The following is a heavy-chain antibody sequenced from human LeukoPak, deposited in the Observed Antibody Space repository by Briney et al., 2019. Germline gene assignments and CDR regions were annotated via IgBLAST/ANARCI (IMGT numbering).Heavy chain of an antibody. J-gene: IGHJ6*04. D-gene: IGHD2-15*01. CDR2: VYYSGST. CDR1: GGSVSSGSYY. Sequence: SETLSLTCTVSGGSVSSGSYYWSWIRQPPGKGLEWIGYVYYSGSTNYNPSLKSRVTISVDTSKNQFSLKLSSVTAADTAAYYCARGGYYYYYYGMDVWGKGTTVTVSS. CDR3: ARGGYYYYYYGMDV. V-gene: IGHV4-61*01.